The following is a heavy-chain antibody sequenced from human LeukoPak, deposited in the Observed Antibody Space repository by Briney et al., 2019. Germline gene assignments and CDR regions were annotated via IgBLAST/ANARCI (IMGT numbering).Heavy chain of an antibody. J-gene: IGHJ6*03. V-gene: IGHV1-8*03. CDR3: ARGSSSGWYGGHYYYMDV. D-gene: IGHD6-19*01. CDR1: GYTFTSYD. Sequence: ASVKVSCKASGYTFTSYDINWVRQAPGQGLEWMGWMNPNSGNTGYAQEFPGRVTITRNTSISTAYLELSSLRSEDTAVYYRARGSSSGWYGGHYYYMDVWGKGTTVTVSS. CDR2: MNPNSGNT.